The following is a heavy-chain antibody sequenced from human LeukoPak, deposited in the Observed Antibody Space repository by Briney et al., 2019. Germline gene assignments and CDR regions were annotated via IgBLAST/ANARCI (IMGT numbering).Heavy chain of an antibody. CDR2: IKQDGSEK. J-gene: IGHJ4*02. D-gene: IGHD4-4*01. Sequence: ETLSLTCAVYGGSFSGYYWSWIRQPPGKGLEWVANIKQDGSEKYYVDSVKGRFTISRDNAKNSLYLQMNSLRAEDTALYYCARDVGRDTITTEIEYWGQGALVTVSS. V-gene: IGHV3-7*01. CDR1: GGSFSGYY. CDR3: ARDVGRDTITTEIEY.